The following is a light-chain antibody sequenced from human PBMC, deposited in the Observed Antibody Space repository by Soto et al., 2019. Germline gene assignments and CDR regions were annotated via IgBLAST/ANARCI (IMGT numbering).Light chain of an antibody. CDR3: QQYDISPFT. J-gene: IGKJ3*01. CDR1: QSVSSSY. CDR2: GIS. Sequence: EIVLTQSPGSLSLSPGERATLSCRASQSVSSSYLAWYQQKPGQAPRVLIYGISSRATGTPDRFSGSGSGTDVTLTISRLEPEDFAVYYWQQYDISPFTFGPGTKVHIK. V-gene: IGKV3-20*01.